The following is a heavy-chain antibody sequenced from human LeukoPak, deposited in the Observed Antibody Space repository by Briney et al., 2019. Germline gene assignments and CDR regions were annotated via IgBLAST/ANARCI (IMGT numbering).Heavy chain of an antibody. D-gene: IGHD3-10*01. CDR3: ARDLTTYYYGSGSHSFDY. CDR1: GYTYTSYA. V-gene: IGHV7-4-1*02. J-gene: IGHJ4*02. CDR2: INTNTGNP. Sequence: ASVKVSCKASGYTYTSYAMNWVRQAPGQGLEWMGWINTNTGNPTYAQGFTGRFVFSLDTSVSTAYLQISSLKAEDTAVYYCARDLTTYYYGSGSHSFDYWGQGTLVTVSS.